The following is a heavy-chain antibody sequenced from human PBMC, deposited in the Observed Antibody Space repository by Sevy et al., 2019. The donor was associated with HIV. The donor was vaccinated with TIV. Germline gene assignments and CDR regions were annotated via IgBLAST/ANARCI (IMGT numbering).Heavy chain of an antibody. Sequence: SETLSLTCAVYGGSFSGYYWSWIRQPPGKGLEWIGEINHSGSTNYNPSLKSRVTISVDTSENQFSLKLSSVTAADTAVYYCARSRVGAKGNFDYWGQGTLVTVSS. D-gene: IGHD1-26*01. J-gene: IGHJ4*02. CDR3: ARSRVGAKGNFDY. CDR1: GGSFSGYY. CDR2: INHSGST. V-gene: IGHV4-34*01.